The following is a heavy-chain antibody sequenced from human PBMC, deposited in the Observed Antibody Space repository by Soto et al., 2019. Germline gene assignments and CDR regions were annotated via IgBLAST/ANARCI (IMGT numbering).Heavy chain of an antibody. J-gene: IGHJ4*02. CDR3: AKEGGLSGSYYISSSYYFDY. CDR1: GFTFSSYG. D-gene: IGHD1-26*01. CDR2: ISYDGSNT. Sequence: VQLVESGGGVVQPGMSLRHSCVASGFTFSSYGMHWVRQAPGKGLEWVAIISYDGSNTYYADSVKGRFTISRDNSKNTLYLQMNSLRAEDTSVYYCAKEGGLSGSYYISSSYYFDYWGQGTLVTVSS. V-gene: IGHV3-30*18.